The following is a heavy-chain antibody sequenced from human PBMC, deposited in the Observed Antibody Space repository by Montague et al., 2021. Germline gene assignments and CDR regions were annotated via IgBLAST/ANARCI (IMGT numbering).Heavy chain of an antibody. CDR1: GASITSNIYY. D-gene: IGHD6-13*01. J-gene: IGHJ5*02. V-gene: IGHV4-39*07. CDR2: IYYSRNS. CDR3: ARVFSSWYVGWFDP. Sequence: SETLSLTCTVSGASITSNIYYWSWIRQSPGKGLEWIGSIYYSRNSFSQPSLKSRITMAGDTSKNQFSLKPSSVTAADTAIYYCARVFSSWYVGWFDPWGQGTMVTVSS.